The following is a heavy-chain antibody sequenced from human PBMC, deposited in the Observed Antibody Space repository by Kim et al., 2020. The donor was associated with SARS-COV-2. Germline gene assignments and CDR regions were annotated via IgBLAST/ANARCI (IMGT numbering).Heavy chain of an antibody. CDR1: GFTFSDYF. CDR3: ARDETGSYKY. CDR2: SRNKANNYAI. D-gene: IGHD1-26*01. Sequence: GGSLRLSCAASGFTFSDYFMDWVRQAPGKGLEWLGRSRNKANNYAIEYAASVKGRFTISRDDSENSLYLQMNSLKTEDTAVYYCARDETGSYKYLGQGTL. J-gene: IGHJ4*02. V-gene: IGHV3-72*01.